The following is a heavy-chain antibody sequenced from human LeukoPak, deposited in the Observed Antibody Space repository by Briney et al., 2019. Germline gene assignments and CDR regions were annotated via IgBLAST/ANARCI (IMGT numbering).Heavy chain of an antibody. CDR2: INHSGST. J-gene: IGHJ4*02. Sequence: PSETLSLTCAVYGGSFSGYYWSWIRQPPGKGLEWIGEINHSGSTNYNPSLKSRVTISVDTSKNQFSLKLSSVTAADTAVYYCAREAAVRARFDYWGQGTLVTVSS. D-gene: IGHD6-25*01. CDR3: AREAAVRARFDY. V-gene: IGHV4-34*01. CDR1: GGSFSGYY.